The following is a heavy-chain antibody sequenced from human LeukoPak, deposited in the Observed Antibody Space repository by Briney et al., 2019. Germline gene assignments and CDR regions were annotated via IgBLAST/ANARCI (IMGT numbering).Heavy chain of an antibody. D-gene: IGHD6-19*01. V-gene: IGHV4-59*01. Sequence: SETLSLTCTVSGGSMSNYYWSWIRQPPGKGLEWIGYIYYSGSTNYNPSLKSRVTISVDTSKNQFSLKLSSVTAADTAVYYCAREWAVAGLDYWGQGTLVTVSS. CDR2: IYYSGST. CDR1: GGSMSNYY. CDR3: AREWAVAGLDY. J-gene: IGHJ4*02.